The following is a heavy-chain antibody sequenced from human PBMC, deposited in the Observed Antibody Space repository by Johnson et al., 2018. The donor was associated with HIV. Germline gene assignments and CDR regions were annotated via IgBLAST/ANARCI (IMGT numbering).Heavy chain of an antibody. Sequence: MQLVESGGGLVQPGGSLRLSCAASGFTFSSYWMSWVRQAPGKGLEWVANIKQDGSEKYYVDSVKGRFTISRDNAKNSLYLQMNSLRAEDTAVYYCARGLTYYYDAFDIWGQGTMVTVSS. CDR1: GFTFSSYW. CDR3: ARGLTYYYDAFDI. V-gene: IGHV3-7*01. CDR2: IKQDGSEK. J-gene: IGHJ3*02. D-gene: IGHD3-10*01.